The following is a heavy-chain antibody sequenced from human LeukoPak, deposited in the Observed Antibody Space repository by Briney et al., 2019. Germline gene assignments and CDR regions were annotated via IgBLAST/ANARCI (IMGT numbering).Heavy chain of an antibody. CDR2: ISYDGSNK. J-gene: IGHJ4*02. CDR1: GFTFSSYP. V-gene: IGHV3-30*04. Sequence: GGSLRLSCAASGFTFSSYPLHWVRQAPGKGLEWVAVISYDGSNKYYADSVKGRFTISRDNSKNTLYLQMNSLRAEDTAVYYCAKDPGYWGQGTLVTVSS. D-gene: IGHD6-13*01. CDR3: AKDPGY.